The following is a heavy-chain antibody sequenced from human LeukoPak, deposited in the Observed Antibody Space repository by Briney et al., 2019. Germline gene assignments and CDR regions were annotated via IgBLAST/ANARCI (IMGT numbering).Heavy chain of an antibody. D-gene: IGHD3-10*01. CDR2: MNPNKGNT. J-gene: IGHJ5*02. V-gene: IGHV1-8*01. CDR3: VRDGEGLAISVNYWFDL. CDR1: GFTFTRYD. Sequence: ASVKVSCKASGFTFTRYDINWVRQATGQGLEWMGWMNPNKGNTGYAQTFQGRVTMTRDTFTSTAYMELRSLTSEDTAVYYCVRDGEGLAISVNYWFDLWGQGTLVTVSS.